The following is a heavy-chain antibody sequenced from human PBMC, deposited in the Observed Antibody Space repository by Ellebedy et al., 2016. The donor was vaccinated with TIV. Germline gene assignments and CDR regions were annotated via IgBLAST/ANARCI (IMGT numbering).Heavy chain of an antibody. D-gene: IGHD3-22*01. CDR3: ARDYYDSGGYSAFDV. Sequence: SVKVSCXASGGTFINYPVSWVRQPPGQGLEWMGGISTMSGRANYAQKFQGRVTITADGSTGTAYMELSSVRSEDTAVYYCARDYYDSGGYSAFDVWGQGTMVTVSS. V-gene: IGHV1-69*13. J-gene: IGHJ3*01. CDR2: ISTMSGRA. CDR1: GGTFINYP.